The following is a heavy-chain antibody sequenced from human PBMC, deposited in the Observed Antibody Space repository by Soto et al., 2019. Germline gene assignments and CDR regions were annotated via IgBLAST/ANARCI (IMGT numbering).Heavy chain of an antibody. Sequence: ASVKVSCKASGYTFTSYGISWVRQAPGQGLEWMGWISAYNGNTNYAQKLQGRVTMTTDTSTSTAYMELRSLRSDDTAVYYCASGYCSGGSCYPIDYWGQGTLVTVSS. J-gene: IGHJ4*02. CDR1: GYTFTSYG. D-gene: IGHD2-15*01. CDR3: ASGYCSGGSCYPIDY. CDR2: ISAYNGNT. V-gene: IGHV1-18*01.